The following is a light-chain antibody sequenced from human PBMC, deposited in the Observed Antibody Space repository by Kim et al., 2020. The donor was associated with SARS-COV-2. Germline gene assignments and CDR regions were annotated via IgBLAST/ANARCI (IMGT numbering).Light chain of an antibody. CDR3: HQYGSYPWT. CDR2: QAS. CDR1: ERFGPY. J-gene: IGKJ1*01. Sequence: ASVGDRVDITCRASERFGPYLAWYQQKAGRPPKVLIRQASNLRSGVSSRFAGSVSGTEFTLTITSLQPDDVATYYCHQYGSYPWTFGQGTKVDIK. V-gene: IGKV1-5*03.